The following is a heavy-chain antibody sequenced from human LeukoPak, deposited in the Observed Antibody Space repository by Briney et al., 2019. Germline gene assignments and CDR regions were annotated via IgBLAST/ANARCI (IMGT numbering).Heavy chain of an antibody. CDR1: GFTLSSYA. Sequence: GGSLRLSCAASGFTLSSYAMSWVRQAPGKGLEWVSAISGSGGSTYYADSVKGRFTISRDNAKNSLYLQMNSLRAEDTAVYYCARDDSSGYGDYWGQGTLVTVSS. V-gene: IGHV3-23*01. CDR2: ISGSGGST. CDR3: ARDDSSGYGDY. D-gene: IGHD3-22*01. J-gene: IGHJ4*02.